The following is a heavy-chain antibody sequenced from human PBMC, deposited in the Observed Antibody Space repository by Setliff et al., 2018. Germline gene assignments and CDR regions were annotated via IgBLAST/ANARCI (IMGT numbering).Heavy chain of an antibody. CDR2: IYHSGNT. J-gene: IGHJ5*02. CDR3: AREIYGSGLNWFDP. V-gene: IGHV4-38-2*02. D-gene: IGHD3-10*01. Sequence: PSETLSLTCNVSGDSISSTYHWGWIRQSPGKGLEWIGTIYHSGNTYYNPSLKSRVTISVDKSKNQFSLKLSSVTAADTAVYYCAREIYGSGLNWFDPWGQGTLVTVSS. CDR1: GDSISSTYH.